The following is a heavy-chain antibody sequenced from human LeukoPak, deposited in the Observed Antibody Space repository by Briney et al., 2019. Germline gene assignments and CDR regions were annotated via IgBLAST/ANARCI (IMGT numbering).Heavy chain of an antibody. CDR1: GYTFTSYG. D-gene: IGHD3-10*01. Sequence: GASVKVSCKASGYTFTSYGISWVRQAPGQGLEWMGWISAYNGNTNYAQKLQGRVTMTTDTSTSTAYMELRSLRSDDTAVYYCARDSMTITMVRGHFDCWGQGTLVTVSS. V-gene: IGHV1-18*01. J-gene: IGHJ4*02. CDR2: ISAYNGNT. CDR3: ARDSMTITMVRGHFDC.